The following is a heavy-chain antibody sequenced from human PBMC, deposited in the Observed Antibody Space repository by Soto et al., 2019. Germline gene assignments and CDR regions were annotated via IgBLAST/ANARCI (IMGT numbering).Heavy chain of an antibody. V-gene: IGHV3-48*02. CDR2: IRIDSNHI. CDR1: GFIFTSYS. Sequence: EVQLVESGGGLVQPGGSLRLSCAASGFIFTSYSMNWVRQAPGKGLEWLSYIRIDSNHIGYADSVRGRFTISSDIAKNSLYLQMNSLRDEDTAVYYCARDLSYAFEYWGQGTLVTVSS. D-gene: IGHD1-26*01. CDR3: ARDLSYAFEY. J-gene: IGHJ4*02.